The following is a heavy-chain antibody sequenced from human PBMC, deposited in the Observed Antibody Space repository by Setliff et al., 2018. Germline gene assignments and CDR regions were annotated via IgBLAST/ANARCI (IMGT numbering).Heavy chain of an antibody. J-gene: IGHJ2*01. V-gene: IGHV3-11*01. CDR2: IFRSSGST. CDR1: GFTFSDHS. D-gene: IGHD5-18*01. CDR3: ARDPDTSSKVDV. Sequence: PGGSLRLSCAASGFTFSDHSMTWIRKAPGKGLEWVAHIFRSSGSTYYAYSVKGRFTISRDNAENSLYLQMNSLNADDAAVYYCARDPDTSSKVDVWGRGTLVTVSS.